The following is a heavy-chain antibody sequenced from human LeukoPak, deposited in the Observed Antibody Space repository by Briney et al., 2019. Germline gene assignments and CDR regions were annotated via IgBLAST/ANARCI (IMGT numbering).Heavy chain of an antibody. CDR3: TKGPYPLYTSSWFADH. D-gene: IGHD6-13*01. CDR1: GFTFSTYA. J-gene: IGHJ4*02. V-gene: IGHV3-23*01. Sequence: GVSLRLSCAASGFTFSTYAMSWVRQAPGKGLEWVSVISDRGDGTYYADSVKGRFTISRDNSKNTLYLQMNSLRVEDTALYYCTKGPYPLYTSSWFADHWGQGTLVTVSS. CDR2: ISDRGDGT.